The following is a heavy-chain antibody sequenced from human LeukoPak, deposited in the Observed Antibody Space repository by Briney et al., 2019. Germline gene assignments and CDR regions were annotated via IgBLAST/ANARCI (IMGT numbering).Heavy chain of an antibody. CDR3: AKSTRRTLGGDFDY. CDR2: ISGSGSSS. J-gene: IGHJ4*02. D-gene: IGHD1-14*01. CDR1: GFTISNHW. V-gene: IGHV3-23*01. Sequence: GGSLRLSCAASGFTISNHWMHWVRQAPGKGLEWVSGISGSGSSSYYAESVKGRFTISRDNSKNTLYLQMNSLRAEDTAVYYCAKSTRRTLGGDFDYWGQGTLVTVSS.